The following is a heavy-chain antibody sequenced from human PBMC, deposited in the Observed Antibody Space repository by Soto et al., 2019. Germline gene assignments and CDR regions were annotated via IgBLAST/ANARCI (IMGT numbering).Heavy chain of an antibody. CDR1: GFTFRSYT. CDR3: ARKGGSMPFDY. Sequence: EVQLLESGGGLVQPGGSLRLSCSASGFTFRSYTMGWIRQAPGKGLEWVSSVGGSGETTFYADSVRGRFTISRDNSKNTLYLQMNSLRAEDTAVYNCARKGGSMPFDYWGQGTLVTVSS. V-gene: IGHV3-23*01. D-gene: IGHD6-13*01. J-gene: IGHJ4*02. CDR2: VGGSGETT.